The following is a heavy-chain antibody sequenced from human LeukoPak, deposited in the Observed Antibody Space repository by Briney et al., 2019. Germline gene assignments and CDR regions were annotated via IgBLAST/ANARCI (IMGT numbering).Heavy chain of an antibody. CDR3: ARVGDYDLWSGDYFYYYGLDV. Sequence: GGSLRLSCAASGFTFSRNWMHWVRQAPGKGLVWVSRISSDGTRTNYADSVKGRFTISRDNAKNTLYLQMTSLRTEDTAIYYCARVGDYDLWSGDYFYYYGLDVWGQGTTVTVSS. CDR2: ISSDGTRT. V-gene: IGHV3-74*01. CDR1: GFTFSRNW. J-gene: IGHJ6*02. D-gene: IGHD3-3*01.